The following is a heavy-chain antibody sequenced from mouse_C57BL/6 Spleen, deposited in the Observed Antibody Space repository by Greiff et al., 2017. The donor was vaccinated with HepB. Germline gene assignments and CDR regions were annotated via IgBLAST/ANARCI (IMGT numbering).Heavy chain of an antibody. CDR3: AYLTTVVAIDY. J-gene: IGHJ2*01. V-gene: IGHV1-82*01. D-gene: IGHD1-1*01. CDR2: IYPGDGDT. Sequence: VKLQQSGPELVKPGASVKISCKASGYAFSSSWMNWVKQRPGKGLEWIGRIYPGDGDTNYNGKFKGKATLTADKSSSTAYMQLSSLTSEDSAVYFCAYLTTVVAIDYWGQGTTLTVSS. CDR1: GYAFSSSW.